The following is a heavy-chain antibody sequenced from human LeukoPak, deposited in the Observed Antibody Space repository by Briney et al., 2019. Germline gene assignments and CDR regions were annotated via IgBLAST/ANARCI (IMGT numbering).Heavy chain of an antibody. CDR3: ARRFGPQPRTNTWFDP. CDR1: GGSISSSSYY. Sequence: PSETLSLTCTVSGGSISSSSYYWGWIRQPPGKGLEWIVSSCYSGSTYYDPALKSRVTISVDTSKNQFSLKLSSVTAAHTAVYYCARRFGPQPRTNTWFDPWGQGTLVTVSS. CDR2: SCYSGST. V-gene: IGHV4-39*01. J-gene: IGHJ5*02. D-gene: IGHD3-16*01.